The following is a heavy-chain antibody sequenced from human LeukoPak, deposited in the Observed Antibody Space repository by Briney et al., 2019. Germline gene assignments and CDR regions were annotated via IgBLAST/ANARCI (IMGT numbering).Heavy chain of an antibody. CDR1: GGSFSGYY. CDR2: INHSGSA. CDR3: AREHDAGAAGDGTRYFDY. D-gene: IGHD4/OR15-4a*01. V-gene: IGHV4-34*01. J-gene: IGHJ4*02. Sequence: SETLSLTCAVYGGSFSGYYWSWIRQPPGKGLEWIGEINHSGSANYNPSLKSRVTISVDTSKNQFSLKLSSVTAADTAVYYCAREHDAGAAGDGTRYFDYWGQGTLVTVSS.